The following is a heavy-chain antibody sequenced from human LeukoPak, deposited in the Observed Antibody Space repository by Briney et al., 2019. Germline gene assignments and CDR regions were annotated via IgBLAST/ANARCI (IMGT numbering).Heavy chain of an antibody. CDR1: GFTFSSYW. V-gene: IGHV3-7*01. J-gene: IGHJ3*02. D-gene: IGHD3-10*01. CDR2: IKQDGSEK. CDR3: ARDPNYGSGSYYSDAFDI. Sequence: GGSLRLSCAASGFTFSSYWMSWVRQAPGKGLECVANIKQDGSEKYYVDSVKGRFTISRDNAKNSLYLQMNSLRAEDTAVYYCARDPNYGSGSYYSDAFDIWGQGTMVTVSS.